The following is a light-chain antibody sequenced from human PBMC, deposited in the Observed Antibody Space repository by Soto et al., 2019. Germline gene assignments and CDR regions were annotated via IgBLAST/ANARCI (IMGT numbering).Light chain of an antibody. CDR1: QSVSSN. V-gene: IGKV3-15*01. Sequence: ELLMTQSPTTLSVSPGARATLSCRASQSVSSNLAWYQQKPGQAPRLLIYGASTRATGIPARFSGSGSGTEFTLTISSLQSEDFAVYYCQQYNNWPPWTFGQGTKVDIK. J-gene: IGKJ1*01. CDR2: GAS. CDR3: QQYNNWPPWT.